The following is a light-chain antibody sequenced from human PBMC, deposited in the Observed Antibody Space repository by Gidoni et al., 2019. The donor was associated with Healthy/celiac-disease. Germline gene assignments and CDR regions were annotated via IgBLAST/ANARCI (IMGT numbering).Light chain of an antibody. CDR3: QQYYSTPWT. V-gene: IGKV4-1*01. Sequence: DIVMSQSPDSLAVSPGARATINCKSSKRVLYSSHNKNCLAWYQQKPGPPPTLLIYWASTRESGVTDRMSSGGSGEAFTITISSLQAEDVAVYYCQQYYSTPWTFGQGTKVEIK. J-gene: IGKJ1*01. CDR1: KRVLYSSHNKNC. CDR2: WAS.